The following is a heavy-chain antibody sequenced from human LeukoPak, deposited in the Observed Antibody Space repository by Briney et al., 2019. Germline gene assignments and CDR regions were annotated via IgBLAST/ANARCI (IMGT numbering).Heavy chain of an antibody. CDR3: ARAGWIITSGIDY. CDR1: GGSISSSSYY. D-gene: IGHD3-10*01. J-gene: IGHJ4*02. V-gene: IGHV4-39*07. Sequence: SETLSLTCTVSGGSISSSSYYWGWIRQPPGKGLEWIGTIYHIGSTYYTPSLGSRVTISVDTSKNEFSLNLKSVTAADTAVYYCARAGWIITSGIDYWGQGALVTVSS. CDR2: IYHIGST.